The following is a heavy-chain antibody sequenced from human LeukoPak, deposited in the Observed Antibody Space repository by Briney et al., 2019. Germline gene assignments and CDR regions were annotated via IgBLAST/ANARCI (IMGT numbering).Heavy chain of an antibody. D-gene: IGHD3-3*01. CDR2: IYDGSGT. Sequence: GGSLRLSCAASGFTVSNIYMSWVRQAPGKGLEWVSVIYDGSGTFYSESVKGRFTVSRDYSKNTLYLQMNSLRAEDTAVYYCARDGRFFYYGMDVWGQGTTVTVSS. CDR1: GFTVSNIY. CDR3: ARDGRFFYYGMDV. J-gene: IGHJ6*02. V-gene: IGHV3-53*01.